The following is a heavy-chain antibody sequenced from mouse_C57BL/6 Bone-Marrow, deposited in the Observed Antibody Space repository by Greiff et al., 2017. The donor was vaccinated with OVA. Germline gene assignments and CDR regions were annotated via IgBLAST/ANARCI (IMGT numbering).Heavy chain of an antibody. CDR2: ILPGSGST. CDR1: GYTFTGYW. D-gene: IGHD1-1*01. V-gene: IGHV1-9*01. CDR3: ARGGITTVVGDY. Sequence: QVQLQQSGAELMKPGASVKLSCKATGYTFTGYWIEWVKQRPGHGLEWIGEILPGSGSTNYNEKFKGKATLTAEKSSSTAYMQLSSLTSEDSAVYFCARGGITTVVGDYWGQGTTLTVSS. J-gene: IGHJ2*01.